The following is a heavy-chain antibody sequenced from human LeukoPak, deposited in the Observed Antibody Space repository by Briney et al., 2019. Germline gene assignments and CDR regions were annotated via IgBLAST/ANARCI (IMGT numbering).Heavy chain of an antibody. J-gene: IGHJ4*02. Sequence: PSETLSLTCTVSGGSISSYYWSWIRQPPGKGLEWIGYIYYSGSTYYNSSLKSRVTISVDTSKNQFSLKLSSVTAADTAVYYCAREHSWYPGYYFDYWGQGTLVTVSS. CDR3: AREHSWYPGYYFDY. V-gene: IGHV4-59*01. CDR2: IYYSGST. CDR1: GGSISSYY. D-gene: IGHD6-13*01.